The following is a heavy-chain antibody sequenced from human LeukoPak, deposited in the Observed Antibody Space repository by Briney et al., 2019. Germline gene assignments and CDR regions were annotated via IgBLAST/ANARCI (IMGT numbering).Heavy chain of an antibody. CDR1: GFTFSTYA. V-gene: IGHV3-23*01. Sequence: GGSLRLSCAASGFTFSTYAMNWVRQAPGKGLEWISSISDSGAGTYYPDSVKGRFTISRDNSRNTLYLQMSSLRAEDTAVYYCAKDWGSRTPRYFQHWGQGTLVTVSS. CDR2: ISDSGAGT. D-gene: IGHD3-10*01. J-gene: IGHJ1*01. CDR3: AKDWGSRTPRYFQH.